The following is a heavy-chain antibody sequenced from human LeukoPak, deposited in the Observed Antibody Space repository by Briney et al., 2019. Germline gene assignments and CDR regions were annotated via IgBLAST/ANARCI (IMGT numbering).Heavy chain of an antibody. CDR2: INPSGGST. D-gene: IGHD2-2*02. CDR3: ASGRYCSSTSCYTGWFDP. V-gene: IGHV1-46*01. J-gene: IGHJ5*02. Sequence: ASVKVSCKASGYTFTSYYIHWVRQAPGQGLEWMGIINPSGGSTSYAQKFQGRVTMTRDMSTSTVYMELSSLRSEDTAVYYCASGRYCSSTSCYTGWFDPWGQGTLVTVSS. CDR1: GYTFTSYY.